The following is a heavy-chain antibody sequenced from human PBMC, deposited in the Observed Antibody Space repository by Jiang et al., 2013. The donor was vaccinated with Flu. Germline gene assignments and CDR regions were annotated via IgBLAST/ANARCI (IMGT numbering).Heavy chain of an antibody. CDR2: IDPSSSYT. CDR3: ARLSSSWYVFEY. V-gene: IGHV5-10-1*04. D-gene: IGHD6-13*01. Sequence: GAEVKKPGESLRISCKGSGYNFTNYWISWVRQMPGKGLEWMGRIDPSSSYTDYSPSFQGQVTISADKSISTAYLQWSSLKASDTAMYYCARLSSSWYVFEYWGQGTLVTVSS. CDR1: GYNFTNYW. J-gene: IGHJ4*02.